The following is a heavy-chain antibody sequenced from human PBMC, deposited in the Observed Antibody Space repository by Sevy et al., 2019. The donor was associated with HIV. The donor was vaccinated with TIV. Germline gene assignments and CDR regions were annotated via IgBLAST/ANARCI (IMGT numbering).Heavy chain of an antibody. J-gene: IGHJ4*02. Sequence: GGSLRLSCAASGFTFDDYAMHWVRQAPGKGLEWVSGISWNSGSIGYADSVKGRFTISRDNAKNSLYLRMNSLRAEDTALYYCAKDPTPGYCSSTSCYNYFDYWGQGTLVTVSS. CDR2: ISWNSGSI. CDR3: AKDPTPGYCSSTSCYNYFDY. D-gene: IGHD2-2*02. V-gene: IGHV3-9*01. CDR1: GFTFDDYA.